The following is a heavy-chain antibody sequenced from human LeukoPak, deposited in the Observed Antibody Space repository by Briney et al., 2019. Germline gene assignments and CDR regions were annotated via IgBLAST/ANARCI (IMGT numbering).Heavy chain of an antibody. V-gene: IGHV4-61*02. CDR2: IYTSGST. CDR1: GGSISSGSYY. J-gene: IGHJ4*02. D-gene: IGHD6-13*01. Sequence: SETLSLTCTVSGGSISSGSYYWSWIRQPAGKGLKWIGRIYTSGSTNYNPSLKSRVTMSVDTSKNQFSLKLSSVTAADTAAYYCASSREGIAAAGGGVPLDYWGQGTLVTVSS. CDR3: ASSREGIAAAGGGVPLDY.